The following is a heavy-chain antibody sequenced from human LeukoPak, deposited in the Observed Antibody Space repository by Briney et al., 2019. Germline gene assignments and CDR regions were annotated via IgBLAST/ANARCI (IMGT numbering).Heavy chain of an antibody. V-gene: IGHV1-46*01. CDR1: GYTFTSYY. D-gene: IGHD2-21*02. J-gene: IGHJ4*02. CDR2: INPSGGST. Sequence: ASVKVSYKASGYTFTSYYMHWVRQAPGQGLEWMGIINPSGGSTSYAQKFQGRVTMTRDTSTSTVYMELSSLRSEDTAVYYCARGYCGGDCSGHNFDYWGQGTLVSVSS. CDR3: ARGYCGGDCSGHNFDY.